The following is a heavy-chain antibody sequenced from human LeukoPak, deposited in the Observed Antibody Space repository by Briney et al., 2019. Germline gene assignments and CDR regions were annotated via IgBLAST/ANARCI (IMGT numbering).Heavy chain of an antibody. CDR2: ISTYNGNT. CDR3: ARYYGSGSHFDY. CDR1: GYSFVLYG. Sequence: GASVKVSCKASGYSFVLYGISWVRQAPGQGPEWMGWISTYNGNTNYAQKLQGRVTMTTDTSTSTAYMELRSLRSDDTAVYYCARYYGSGSHFDYWGQGTLVTVSS. V-gene: IGHV1-18*01. D-gene: IGHD3-10*01. J-gene: IGHJ4*02.